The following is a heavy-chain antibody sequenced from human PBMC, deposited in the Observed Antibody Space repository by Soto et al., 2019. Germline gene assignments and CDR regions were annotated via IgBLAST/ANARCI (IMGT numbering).Heavy chain of an antibody. CDR2: IKQDGSEK. D-gene: IGHD3-9*01. CDR3: ARALIRYFDWLETYYFDY. CDR1: GFTFSSYW. Sequence: EVQLVESGGGLVQPGGSLRLSCAASGFTFSSYWMSWVRQAPGKGLEWVANIKQDGSEKYYVDSVKGRFTISRDNDKNSLYLQMNSLRAEDTAVYYCARALIRYFDWLETYYFDYWGQGTLVTVSS. J-gene: IGHJ4*02. V-gene: IGHV3-7*01.